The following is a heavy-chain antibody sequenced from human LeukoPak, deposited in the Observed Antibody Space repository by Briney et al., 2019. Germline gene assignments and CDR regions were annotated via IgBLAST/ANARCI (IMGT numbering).Heavy chain of an antibody. J-gene: IGHJ4*02. D-gene: IGHD6-6*01. Sequence: SETLSLTCTVSGGSISSGSYYWNWIRQPAGKGLEWIGRIYTSGSTNYNPSLKSRITISVDTSKNQFSLRLSSVTAADTAVYYCARYPEYSSSSRYFDYWGQGTLVTVSS. CDR3: ARYPEYSSSSRYFDY. V-gene: IGHV4-61*02. CDR2: IYTSGST. CDR1: GGSISSGSYY.